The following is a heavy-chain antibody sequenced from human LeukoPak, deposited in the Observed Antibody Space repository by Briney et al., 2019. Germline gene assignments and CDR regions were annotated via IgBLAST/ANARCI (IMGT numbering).Heavy chain of an antibody. CDR1: GVTFSSYV. Sequence: PGGSLRLSCEASGVTFSSYVMSWVRQAPGKGPEWVSGISGSGGGTYYADSVKGRFAISRDNSKNTLYLQMNSLRSEDTAVYYCARGRPYYYDSSGYYFNWGQGTLVTVSS. CDR3: ARGRPYYYDSSGYYFN. CDR2: ISGSGGGT. J-gene: IGHJ4*02. V-gene: IGHV3-23*01. D-gene: IGHD3-22*01.